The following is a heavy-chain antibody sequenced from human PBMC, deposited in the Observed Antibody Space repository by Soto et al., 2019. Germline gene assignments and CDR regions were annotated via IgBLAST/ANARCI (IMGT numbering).Heavy chain of an antibody. CDR3: AKGSGSFYGMDV. D-gene: IGHD3-10*01. CDR1: GFTFSSYA. Sequence: GGSLRLSCAASGFTFSSYAMSWVRQAPGKGLEWVSAISGSGGSTYYADSVKGRFTISRDNSKNTLYLQMNSLRAEGTAVYYCAKGSGSFYGMDVWGQGTTVTVSS. CDR2: ISGSGGST. J-gene: IGHJ6*02. V-gene: IGHV3-23*01.